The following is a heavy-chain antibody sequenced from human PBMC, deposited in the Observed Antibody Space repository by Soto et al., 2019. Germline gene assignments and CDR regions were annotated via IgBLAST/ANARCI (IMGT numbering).Heavy chain of an antibody. Sequence: SETLSLTCTVSGGSISSGGYYWSWIRQHPGKGLEWIGYIYYSGSTYYNPSLKSRVTISVDTSKNQFSLKLSSVTAADTAVYYCARYSNYAYYYMDVWGKGTTVTVSS. V-gene: IGHV4-31*03. CDR1: GGSISSGGYY. J-gene: IGHJ6*03. D-gene: IGHD4-4*01. CDR2: IYYSGST. CDR3: ARYSNYAYYYMDV.